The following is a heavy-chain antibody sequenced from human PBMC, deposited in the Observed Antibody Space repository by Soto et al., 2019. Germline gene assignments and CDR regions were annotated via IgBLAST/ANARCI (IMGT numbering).Heavy chain of an antibody. Sequence: PVEACSTAPGVAFASCAVQWVRQARGQRLEWIGWIVLGSGNTDYAQKFQERVSLTRDMSTSTAYMELSSLTSDDTAVYYCATDAGWGQGTLVIVSS. CDR1: GVAFASCA. CDR2: IVLGSGNT. CDR3: ATDAG. V-gene: IGHV1-58*01. J-gene: IGHJ1*01.